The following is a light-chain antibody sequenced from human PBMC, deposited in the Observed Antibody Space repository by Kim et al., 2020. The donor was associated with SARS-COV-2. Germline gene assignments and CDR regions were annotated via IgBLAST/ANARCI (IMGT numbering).Light chain of an antibody. CDR2: GAS. CDR3: HHYDTSPLYT. CDR1: RRISSSY. V-gene: IGKV3-20*01. Sequence: EIVLTQSPGTLSLSPGEGATLSCRASRRISSSYLAWYQQKPGQAPRLLINGASSRAASIPDRFSGSGSGTDFTLTISRLEPEDFAVYYCHHYDTSPLYTFGQGTKLEI. J-gene: IGKJ2*01.